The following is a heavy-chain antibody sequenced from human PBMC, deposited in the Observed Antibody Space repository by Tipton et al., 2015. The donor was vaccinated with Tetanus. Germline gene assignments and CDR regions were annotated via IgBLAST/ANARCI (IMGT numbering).Heavy chain of an antibody. V-gene: IGHV4-34*01. CDR3: AGHAMGDAEAFDI. CDR1: GGSISSYY. D-gene: IGHD1-26*01. J-gene: IGHJ3*02. Sequence: TLSLTCTVSGGSISSYYWSWIRQPPGKGLEWIGEINHSGSTNYNPSLKSRVTISVDTSKNQLSLKLSSVTAADTAVYYCAGHAMGDAEAFDIWGQGTMVTVSS. CDR2: INHSGST.